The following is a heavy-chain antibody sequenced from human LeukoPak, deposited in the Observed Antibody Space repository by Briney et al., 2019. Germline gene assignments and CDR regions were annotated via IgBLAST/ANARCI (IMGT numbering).Heavy chain of an antibody. Sequence: PSETLSLTCTVYGGSISSSSYYWGWIRQPRGKGLEWTGRIYYSGSTYYNPSLKSRVTITVDTSKNKFSLKLSSVTAADTAVYYCARRLVGATTIRDYWGQGTLVTVSS. V-gene: IGHV4-39*01. CDR2: IYYSGST. D-gene: IGHD1-26*01. J-gene: IGHJ4*02. CDR1: GGSISSSSYY. CDR3: ARRLVGATTIRDY.